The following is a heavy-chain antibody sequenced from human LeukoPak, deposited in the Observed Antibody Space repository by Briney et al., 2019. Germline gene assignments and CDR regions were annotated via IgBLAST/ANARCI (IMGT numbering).Heavy chain of an antibody. V-gene: IGHV4-39*01. CDR2: IYYSGST. Sequence: SETLSLTCTVSGGSISSSSYYWGWIRQPPGKGLEWIGSIYYSGSTYYNLSLKSRVTISVDTSKNQFSLKLSSVTAADTAVYYCARIVLGYCSSTSCYTWFDPWGQGTLVTVSS. D-gene: IGHD2-2*02. CDR3: ARIVLGYCSSTSCYTWFDP. CDR1: GGSISSSSYY. J-gene: IGHJ5*02.